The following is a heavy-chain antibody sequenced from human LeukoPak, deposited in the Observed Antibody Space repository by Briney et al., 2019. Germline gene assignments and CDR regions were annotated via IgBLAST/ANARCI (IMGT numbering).Heavy chain of an antibody. CDR3: AKDTSYGYIH. Sequence: GGSLSLSCAAFGFTFSSYGMHWVRQAPGKGLEWVAVIWYDGSNKYYADSVKGRFSISRDNPKNTLYLQMNSLRAEDTAVYYCAKDTSYGYIHWGQGTLVTVSS. CDR1: GFTFSSYG. CDR2: IWYDGSNK. V-gene: IGHV3-33*06. J-gene: IGHJ4*02. D-gene: IGHD5-18*01.